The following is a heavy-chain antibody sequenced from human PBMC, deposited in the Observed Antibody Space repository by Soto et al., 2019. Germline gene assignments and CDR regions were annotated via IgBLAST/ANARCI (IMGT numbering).Heavy chain of an antibody. CDR2: IYYSGST. V-gene: IGHV4-61*05. D-gene: IGHD2-2*01. CDR3: ARVPDV. CDR1: GGSISSSSYY. Sequence: SETLSLTCTVSGGSISSSSYYWSWIRQPPGKGLEWIGYIYYSGSTNYNPSLKSRVTISVDRSKNQFSLKLNSVTAADTAVYYCARVPDVWGQGTTVTVSS. J-gene: IGHJ6*02.